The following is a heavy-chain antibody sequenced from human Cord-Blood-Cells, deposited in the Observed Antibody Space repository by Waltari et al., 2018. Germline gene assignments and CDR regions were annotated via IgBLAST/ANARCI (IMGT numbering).Heavy chain of an antibody. J-gene: IGHJ3*02. V-gene: IGHV1-2*04. CDR1: GYTFTCYY. D-gene: IGHD2-15*01. Sequence: QVQLVQSGAEVKKTGASVKVSCKASGYTFTCYYMHWVRQAPGQGLECVGWINPNSGGTNYAQKFQGWVTMTRDTSISTAYMELSRLRSDDTAVYYCARDLKGGDAFDIWGQGTMVTVSS. CDR2: INPNSGGT. CDR3: ARDLKGGDAFDI.